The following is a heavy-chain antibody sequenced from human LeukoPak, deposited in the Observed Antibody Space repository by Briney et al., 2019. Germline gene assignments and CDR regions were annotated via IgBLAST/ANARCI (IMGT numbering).Heavy chain of an antibody. J-gene: IGHJ4*02. Sequence: GGSLRLSCAASGFTFDDYAMHWVRQAPGKGLEWVSGISWNSGSIGYADSVKGRFTISRDNAKNSLYLQMNSLRAEDMALYYCAKGLDYDILTGYDYWGQGTLVTVSS. V-gene: IGHV3-9*03. D-gene: IGHD3-9*01. CDR3: AKGLDYDILTGYDY. CDR2: ISWNSGSI. CDR1: GFTFDDYA.